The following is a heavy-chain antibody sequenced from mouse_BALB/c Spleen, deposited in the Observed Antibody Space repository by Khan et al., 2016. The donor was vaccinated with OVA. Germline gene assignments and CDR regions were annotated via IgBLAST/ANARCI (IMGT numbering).Heavy chain of an antibody. CDR3: GRDGAYHRNDGWVAN. CDR1: GYTFTSYT. D-gene: IGHD2-14*01. V-gene: IGHV1-4*01. J-gene: IGHJ3*01. Sequence: QIQLVQSGAELARPGASVKMSCKASGYTFTSYTIHWIKKRPGQGLEWIGYINPSNGYTNYNQKFKDKATLTTDKSSTTAYLQLSSLTSDDSAVYNCGRDGAYHRNDGWVANWGQGNLVTVSA. CDR2: INPSNGYT.